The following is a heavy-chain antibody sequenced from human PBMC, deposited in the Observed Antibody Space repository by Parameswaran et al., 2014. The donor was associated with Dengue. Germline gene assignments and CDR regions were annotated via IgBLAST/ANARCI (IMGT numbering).Heavy chain of an antibody. J-gene: IGHJ3*02. D-gene: IGHD5-18*01. CDR2: ISSSSSYI. Sequence: WIRQPPGKGLEWVSSISSSSSYIYYADSVKGRFTISRDNAKNSLYLQMNSLRAEDTAVYYCARWSTASYAFDIWGQGTMVTVSS. V-gene: IGHV3-21*01. CDR3: ARWSTASYAFDI.